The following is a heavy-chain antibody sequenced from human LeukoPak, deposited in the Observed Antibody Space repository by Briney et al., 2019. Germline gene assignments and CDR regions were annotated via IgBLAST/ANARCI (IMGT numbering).Heavy chain of an antibody. J-gene: IGHJ3*02. CDR3: AKTGSPDYYGSSGYYDDAFDI. V-gene: IGHV3-9*01. CDR1: GFTFDDYA. Sequence: GGSLRLSCAASGFTFDDYAMHWVRQAPGKGLEWVSGISWNSGSIGYADSVKGRFTISRDNAKNSLYLQMNSLRAEDTALYYCAKTGSPDYYGSSGYYDDAFDIWGQGTMVTVSS. D-gene: IGHD3-22*01. CDR2: ISWNSGSI.